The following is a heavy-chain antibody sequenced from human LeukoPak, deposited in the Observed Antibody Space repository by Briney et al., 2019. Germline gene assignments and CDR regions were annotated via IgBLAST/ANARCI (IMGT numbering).Heavy chain of an antibody. D-gene: IGHD6-19*01. CDR2: IYYSGST. V-gene: IGHV4-59*01. Sequence: SETLSLTCTVSGGSISGYYWSWIRRPPGKGLEWIGYIYYSGSTNYNPSLKSRVTISVDTSKNQFSLKLSSVTAADTAVSYCARERYSSGWDDAFDIWGQGTMVTVSS. CDR1: GGSISGYY. J-gene: IGHJ3*02. CDR3: ARERYSSGWDDAFDI.